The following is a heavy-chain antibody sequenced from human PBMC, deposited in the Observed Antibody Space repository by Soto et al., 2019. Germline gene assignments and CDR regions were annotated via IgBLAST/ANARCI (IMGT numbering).Heavy chain of an antibody. CDR2: ISGSGGST. V-gene: IGHV3-23*01. CDR3: AADAVGYIYGWPPPPSMAV. CDR1: GFTFSSYA. D-gene: IGHD5-18*01. J-gene: IGHJ6*02. Sequence: GSLRLSCAASGFTFSSYAMSWVRQAPGKGLEWVSAISGSGGSTYYADSVKGRFTISRDNSKNTLYLQMNSLRAEDTAVYYCAADAVGYIYGWPPPPSMAVWGQGRTVTVSS.